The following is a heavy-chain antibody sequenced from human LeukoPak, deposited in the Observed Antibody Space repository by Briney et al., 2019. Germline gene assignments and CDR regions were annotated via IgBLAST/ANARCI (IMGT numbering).Heavy chain of an antibody. CDR3: ATIVVVVN. J-gene: IGHJ4*02. Sequence: GGSLRLSYAASGFTFSSYGMHWVRQAPGKGLEWVAVISFDGSNKYYADSVKGRFTISRDNSKNTLYLQMNSLRAEDSAVYYCATIVVVVNWGQGTLITVSS. CDR1: GFTFSSYG. CDR2: ISFDGSNK. D-gene: IGHD2-15*01. V-gene: IGHV3-30*03.